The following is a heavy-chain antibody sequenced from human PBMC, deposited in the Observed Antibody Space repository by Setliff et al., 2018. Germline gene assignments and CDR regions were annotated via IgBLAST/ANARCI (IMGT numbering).Heavy chain of an antibody. D-gene: IGHD5-18*01. CDR3: ARDPDTSSKVDV. CDR1: GFTFDDYT. CDR2: ISWDGGST. V-gene: IGHV3-43*01. J-gene: IGHJ2*01. Sequence: GGSLRLSCAASGFTFDDYTMHWVRQAPWKGPEWVSLISWDGGSTYYADSVKGRFTISRDNSKNSLYLQMNSLNADDTAVYYCARDPDTSSKVDVWGRGTLVTVSS.